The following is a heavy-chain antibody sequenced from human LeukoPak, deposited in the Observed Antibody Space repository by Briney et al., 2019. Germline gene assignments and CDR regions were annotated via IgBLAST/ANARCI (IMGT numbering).Heavy chain of an antibody. CDR2: IRYDGNDK. J-gene: IGHJ4*02. CDR1: GFTFSYYG. V-gene: IGHV3-30*02. Sequence: PGGSLRLSCAASGFTFSYYGMHWVRQAPGKGLEWVSFIRYDGNDKFYADSVKGRFTISRDTSRNTLYLQMNSLRAEDTAVYYCAKGQVYGSGSYYPLYYFDYWGQGTLVTVSS. D-gene: IGHD3-10*01. CDR3: AKGQVYGSGSYYPLYYFDY.